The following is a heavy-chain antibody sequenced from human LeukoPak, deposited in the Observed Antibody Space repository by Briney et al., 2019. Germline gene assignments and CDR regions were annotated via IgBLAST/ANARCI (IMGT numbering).Heavy chain of an antibody. CDR2: MTGPTDTT. Sequence: GGSLRLSCAASGFNFNNYAMSWVRQTPGKGLEWLSAMTGPTDTTYYAESVKGRFTISRDYSKSMVYLQMNSLRADDTAVYYCAKDRVYARPNWFDPWGQGTLVTVSS. V-gene: IGHV3-23*01. CDR3: AKDRVYARPNWFDP. D-gene: IGHD2-8*01. CDR1: GFNFNNYA. J-gene: IGHJ5*02.